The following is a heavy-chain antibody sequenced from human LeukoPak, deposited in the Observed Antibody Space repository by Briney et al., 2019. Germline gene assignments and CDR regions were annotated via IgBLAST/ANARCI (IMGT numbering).Heavy chain of an antibody. D-gene: IGHD3-10*01. CDR1: GGSISSYY. V-gene: IGHV4-59*01. CDR2: IYYSGST. CDR3: ARANYYGSGSYDYFDY. Sequence: SETLSLTCTVSGGSISSYYWSWIRQPPGKGLEWIGYIYYSGSTNCNPSLKSRVTISVDTSKNQFSLKLSSVTAADTAVYYCARANYYGSGSYDYFDYWGQGTLVTVSS. J-gene: IGHJ4*02.